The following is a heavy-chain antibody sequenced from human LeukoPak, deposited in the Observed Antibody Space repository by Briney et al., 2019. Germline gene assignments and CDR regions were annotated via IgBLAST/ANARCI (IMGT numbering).Heavy chain of an antibody. CDR2: IWYDGSQT. D-gene: IGHD4-17*01. V-gene: IGHV3-33*01. CDR3: VRGLNDYGDYGHGY. J-gene: IGHJ4*02. CDR1: GFTFSQYA. Sequence: SGGSLRLSCEVSGFTFSQYAMHWVRQSPGKGLEWVAVIWYDGSQTYYADSVKGRFTVSRDNSKDTVYLQMNRLREEDTAVYYCVRGLNDYGDYGHGYWGQGTLVIVSS.